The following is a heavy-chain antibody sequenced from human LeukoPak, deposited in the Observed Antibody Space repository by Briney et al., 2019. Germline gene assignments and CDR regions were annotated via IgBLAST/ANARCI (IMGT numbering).Heavy chain of an antibody. Sequence: GGSLRLSCAASGFAITSYAMNWVRQAPGEGLEWVSAITGGGDRTFYADSVKGRFTISRDSSKNTLYLKMNSLRAEDTAVYYCANSRIYSSDWRRFQHWGQGTLVTV. CDR2: ITGGGDRT. D-gene: IGHD6-19*01. J-gene: IGHJ1*01. CDR1: GFAITSYA. CDR3: ANSRIYSSDWRRFQH. V-gene: IGHV3-23*01.